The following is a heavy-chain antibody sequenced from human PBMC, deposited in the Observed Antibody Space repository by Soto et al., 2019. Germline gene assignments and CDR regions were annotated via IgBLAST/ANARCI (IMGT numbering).Heavy chain of an antibody. CDR2: IYPADSDT. V-gene: IGHV5-51*01. Sequence: PVASRRNCSQGSWYRFFTYGSHWARQLTGKGLESVGIIYPADSDTRYSPSFQGQVTISADKTISTTYLQWSSLKASDTAMYFCARRYIAAPATAFDLWGQGTPVNVSS. CDR3: ARRYIAAPATAFDL. CDR1: WYRFFTYG. D-gene: IGHD6-13*01. J-gene: IGHJ4*02.